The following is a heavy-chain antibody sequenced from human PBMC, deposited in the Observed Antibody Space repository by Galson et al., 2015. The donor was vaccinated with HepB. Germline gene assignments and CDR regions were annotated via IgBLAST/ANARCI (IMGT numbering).Heavy chain of an antibody. V-gene: IGHV3-23*01. D-gene: IGHD4-17*01. CDR3: ANSFDDYGDYVGDY. Sequence: SLRLSCAASGFTFSSYAMSWVRQAPGKGLEWVSAISGSGGSTYYADSVKGRFTISRDNSKNTLYLQMNSLRAEDTAVYYCANSFDDYGDYVGDYWGQGTLVTVSS. J-gene: IGHJ4*02. CDR2: ISGSGGST. CDR1: GFTFSSYA.